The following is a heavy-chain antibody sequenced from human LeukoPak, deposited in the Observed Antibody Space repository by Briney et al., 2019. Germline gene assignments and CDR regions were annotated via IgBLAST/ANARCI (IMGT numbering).Heavy chain of an antibody. J-gene: IGHJ5*02. CDR3: ARDQGTAESGEPNWFVP. CDR2: IYYSGST. D-gene: IGHD1-26*01. CDR1: GGSISSYY. V-gene: IGHV4-59*01. Sequence: SETLSLTCTVSGGSISSYYWSWIRQPPGKGLEWIGYIYYSGSTNYNPSLKSRVTISVDTSKNQFSLKLSSVTAADTAVYYCARDQGTAESGEPNWFVPWGQGTLVTVSS.